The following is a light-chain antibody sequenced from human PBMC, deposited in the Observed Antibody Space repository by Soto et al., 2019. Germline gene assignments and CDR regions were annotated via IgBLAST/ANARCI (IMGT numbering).Light chain of an antibody. CDR1: QTISSW. Sequence: DIQMTQSASTLFVSVGDRVAITFRASQTISSWLAWYQQKPGKAPKLLIYKASTLKSGVPSRFSGSGSGTEFTLTISSLQPDDFATYYCQHYNSYSEAFGKGTKVDIK. CDR3: QHYNSYSEA. CDR2: KAS. V-gene: IGKV1-5*03. J-gene: IGKJ1*01.